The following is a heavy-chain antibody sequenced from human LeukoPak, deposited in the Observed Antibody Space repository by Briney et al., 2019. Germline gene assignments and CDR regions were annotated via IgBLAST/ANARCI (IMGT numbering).Heavy chain of an antibody. D-gene: IGHD3-22*01. Sequence: ASVKVSCKASGYTFTGYYMHWVRQAPGQGLEWMGWINPNSGGTNYAQKFQGRVTMTRDTSISTAYMELSRLRSDDTAVYYCAREVYDSSVITVYYHYYMDVWGKGTTVTVSS. CDR2: INPNSGGT. V-gene: IGHV1-2*02. J-gene: IGHJ6*03. CDR1: GYTFTGYY. CDR3: AREVYDSSVITVYYHYYMDV.